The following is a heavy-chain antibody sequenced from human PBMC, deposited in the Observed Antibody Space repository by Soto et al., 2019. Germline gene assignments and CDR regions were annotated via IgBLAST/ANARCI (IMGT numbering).Heavy chain of an antibody. CDR1: GGTFSTYT. J-gene: IGHJ4*02. Sequence: ASVKVSCKASGGTFSTYTITWVRQATGQGLEWMGWMNPNSGNTGYAQKFQGRVTMTRNTSISTAYMELSSLRPEDTAVYYCARERSGWPDYWGQGTLVTVSS. CDR3: ARERSGWPDY. D-gene: IGHD6-19*01. CDR2: MNPNSGNT. V-gene: IGHV1-8*02.